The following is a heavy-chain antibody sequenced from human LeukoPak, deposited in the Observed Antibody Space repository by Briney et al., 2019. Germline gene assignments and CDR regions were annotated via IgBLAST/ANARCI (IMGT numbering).Heavy chain of an antibody. CDR3: ARGPYSYDSSGAFDI. D-gene: IGHD3-22*01. CDR1: GDSISSGDYY. CDR2: ISSSGST. J-gene: IGHJ3*02. V-gene: IGHV4-61*02. Sequence: SETLSLTCTVSGDSISSGDYYWSWIRQPAGKGLEWIGRISSSGSTNYSPSLKSRVTISVDTSKNQFSLKLSSVTAADTAVYFCARGPYSYDSSGAFDIWGQGTMVTVSS.